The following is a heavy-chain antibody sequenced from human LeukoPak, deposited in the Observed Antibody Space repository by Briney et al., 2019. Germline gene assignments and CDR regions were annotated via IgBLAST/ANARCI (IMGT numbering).Heavy chain of an antibody. D-gene: IGHD3-3*01. CDR3: AKDDFGVANDY. J-gene: IGHJ4*02. CDR2: ISNNGGYT. V-gene: IGHV3-23*01. Sequence: GGSLRLSCAASGFTFSSSAMSWVRQAPGKGLEWVSAISNNGGYTYYADSVKGRFTISRDNSKNTLYLQMNSLRAEDTAVYYCAKDDFGVANDYWGQGTLVTVSS. CDR1: GFTFSSSA.